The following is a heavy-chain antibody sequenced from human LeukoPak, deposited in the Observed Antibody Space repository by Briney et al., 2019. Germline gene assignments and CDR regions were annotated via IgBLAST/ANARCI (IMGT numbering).Heavy chain of an antibody. V-gene: IGHV3-21*04. CDR2: ISSSSSYI. J-gene: IGHJ4*02. Sequence: GGSLRLSCAASGFTFSSYSMNWVRQAPGKGLEWVSSISSSSSYIYYADSVKGRFTISRDNSKNTLYLQVNSLRVEDTAVYYCAKGGVWGSYRYAIDYWGQGTLVTVSS. CDR3: AKGGVWGSYRYAIDY. CDR1: GFTFSSYS. D-gene: IGHD3-16*02.